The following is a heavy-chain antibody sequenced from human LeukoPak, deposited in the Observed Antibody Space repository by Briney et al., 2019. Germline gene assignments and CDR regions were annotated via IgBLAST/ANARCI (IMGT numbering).Heavy chain of an antibody. V-gene: IGHV4-30-2*02. J-gene: IGHJ4*02. CDR3: ASAVDSSGYNY. Sequence: PSETLSLTCTVSGGSISSGGYYWSWIRQPPGKGLEWIGYIYHSGSTYYNPSLKSRVTISVDRSKNQFSLKLSSVTAADTAVYYCASAVDSSGYNYWGQGTLVTVSS. CDR2: IYHSGST. D-gene: IGHD3-22*01. CDR1: GGSISSGGYY.